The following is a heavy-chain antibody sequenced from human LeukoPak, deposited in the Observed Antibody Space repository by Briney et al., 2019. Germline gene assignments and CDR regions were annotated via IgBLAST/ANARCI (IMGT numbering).Heavy chain of an antibody. V-gene: IGHV4-4*07. J-gene: IGHJ3*01. CDR1: GGSINNYY. D-gene: IGHD6-19*01. CDR3: ATYSSASDAFDL. CDR2: IYTSGNTNY. Sequence: PSETLSLTCTVSGGSINNYYWSWIRQPAGKGLEWIGHIYTSGNTNYNYNPSLKSRVSMSIGTSKNQFSLKLSPVAAADTALYYCATYSSASDAFDLWGQGTKVTVSS.